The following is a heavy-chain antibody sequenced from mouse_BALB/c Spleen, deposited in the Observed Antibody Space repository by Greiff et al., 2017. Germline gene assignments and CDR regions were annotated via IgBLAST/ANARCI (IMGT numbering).Heavy chain of an antibody. Sequence: LQQPGSELVRPGASVKLSCKASGYTFTSYWMHWVKQRPGQGLEWIGNIYPGSGSTNYDEKSKSKATLTVDTSSSTAYMQLSSLTSEDSAVYYCTRESDDYWGQGTTLTVSS. CDR1: GYTFTSYW. CDR3: TRESDDY. CDR2: IYPGSGST. J-gene: IGHJ2*01. V-gene: IGHV1S22*01.